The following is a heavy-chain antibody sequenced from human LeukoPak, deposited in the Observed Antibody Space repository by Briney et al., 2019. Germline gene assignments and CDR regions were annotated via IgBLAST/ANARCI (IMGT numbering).Heavy chain of an antibody. J-gene: IGHJ4*02. V-gene: IGHV1-58*02. Sequence: SVKVSCKASGFTFTSSAMQWVRQARGQRLEWIGWIVVGSGNTNYAQKFQERVTITRDMSTSTAYMELSSLRSEDTAVYFCAREDYYDSGSNDYWGQGTLVTVSS. CDR1: GFTFTSSA. CDR3: AREDYYDSGSNDY. D-gene: IGHD3-22*01. CDR2: IVVGSGNT.